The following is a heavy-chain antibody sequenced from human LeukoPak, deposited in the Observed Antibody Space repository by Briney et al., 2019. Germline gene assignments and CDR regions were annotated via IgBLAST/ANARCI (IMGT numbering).Heavy chain of an antibody. V-gene: IGHV4-59*08. CDR2: IYYSGST. CDR1: GGSISSYY. Sequence: SETLSLTCTVSGGSISSYYWSWIRQPPGKGLEWIGYIYYSGSTNYNPSLKSRVTIPVDTSKNQFSLKLSSVTAADTAVYYCARHGGYHGDYVRDDAFDIWGQGTMVTVSS. D-gene: IGHD3-16*01. J-gene: IGHJ3*02. CDR3: ARHGGYHGDYVRDDAFDI.